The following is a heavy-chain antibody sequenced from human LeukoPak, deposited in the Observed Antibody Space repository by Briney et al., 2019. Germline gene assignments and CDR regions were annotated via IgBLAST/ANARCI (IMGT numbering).Heavy chain of an antibody. CDR2: IYYSGST. D-gene: IGHD3-16*01. J-gene: IGHJ4*02. CDR1: GGSISSYY. Sequence: SETLSCTCTVSGGSISSYYWSWIRQPPGKGLKWIGYIYYSGSTNYNPSLKSRVTISVDTSKNQFSLKLSSVTAADTAVYYCARGRSGPTTPVYEWGQGTLVTVSS. CDR3: ARGRSGPTTPVYE. V-gene: IGHV4-59*01.